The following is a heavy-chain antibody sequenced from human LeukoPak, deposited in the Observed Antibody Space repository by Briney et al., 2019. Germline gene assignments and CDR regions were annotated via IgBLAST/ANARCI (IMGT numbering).Heavy chain of an antibody. D-gene: IGHD3-16*01. J-gene: IGHJ6*02. CDR3: ARGGGLDV. CDR1: GFSFSDYC. Sequence: PGGSLRLSCAASGFSFSDYCMGWIRQAPGKGLEWVASINHNGNVNYYVDSVKGRFTISRDNAKNSLYLQMSNLRAEDTAVYFCARGGGLDVWGQGATVTVSS. V-gene: IGHV3-7*03. CDR2: INHNGNVN.